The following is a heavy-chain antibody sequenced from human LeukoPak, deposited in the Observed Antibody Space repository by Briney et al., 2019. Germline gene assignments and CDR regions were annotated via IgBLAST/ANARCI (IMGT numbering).Heavy chain of an antibody. CDR1: EFIFSDYW. Sequence: GGSLRLSCVASEFIFSDYWMSRVRQAPGEGLEWVANIKQGGREEKYVGSVKGRFAISRDDAKSTLYLQMDSLSGDDTAVYYCARDNGGWFDSWGRGTLVTVSS. V-gene: IGHV3-7*03. CDR2: IKQGGREE. J-gene: IGHJ5*01. D-gene: IGHD3-10*01. CDR3: ARDNGGWFDS.